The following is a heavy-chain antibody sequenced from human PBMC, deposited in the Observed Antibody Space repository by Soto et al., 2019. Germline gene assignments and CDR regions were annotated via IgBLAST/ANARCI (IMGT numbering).Heavy chain of an antibody. D-gene: IGHD3-22*01. CDR2: INPNSGGT. Sequence: ASVKVSCKASGYTFTGYYMHWVRQAPGQGLEWMGWINPNSGGTNYAQKFQGWVTMTRDTSISTAYMELSRLRSDDTAVYYCARSPNLYYYDSSGYPSTRPHYYYNYGMDVWGQGTTVTVSS. J-gene: IGHJ6*02. CDR3: ARSPNLYYYDSSGYPSTRPHYYYNYGMDV. V-gene: IGHV1-2*04. CDR1: GYTFTGYY.